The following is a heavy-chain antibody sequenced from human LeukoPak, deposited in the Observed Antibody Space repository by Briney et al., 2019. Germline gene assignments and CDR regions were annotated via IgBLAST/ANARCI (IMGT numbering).Heavy chain of an antibody. V-gene: IGHV4-4*07. CDR3: ARDIAVAGTGTFDI. CDR2: IYTSGST. J-gene: IGHJ3*02. CDR1: GGSISRYY. D-gene: IGHD6-19*01. Sequence: SETLSLTCTVSGGSISRYYWSWIRQPAGKGLEWIGRIYTSGSTNYNPSLKSRVTMSVDTSRNHLSLKLSSVTAADTAVYYCARDIAVAGTGTFDIWGQGILVTVSS.